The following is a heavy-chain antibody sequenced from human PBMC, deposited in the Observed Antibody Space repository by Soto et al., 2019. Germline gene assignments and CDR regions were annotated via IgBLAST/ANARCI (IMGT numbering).Heavy chain of an antibody. CDR1: VFTSSG. D-gene: IGHD3-3*01. V-gene: IGHV1-18*04. CDR2: ISTHNGNT. J-gene: IGHJ3*01. Sequence: ASVKVSCKDSVFTSSGISWVRQAPGQGLEWLGWISTHNGNTIYGQKFQGRVIMTIETSTTTVYMELRSLNSDDTAVYFCAREGILGPFDAYDLRGQGTPVTVAS. CDR3: AREGILGPFDAYDL.